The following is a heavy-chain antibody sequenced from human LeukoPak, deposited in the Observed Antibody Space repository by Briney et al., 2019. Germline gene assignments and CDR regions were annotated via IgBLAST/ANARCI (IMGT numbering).Heavy chain of an antibody. D-gene: IGHD2-15*01. J-gene: IGHJ3*01. CDR1: GFTFTTYA. Sequence: GGSLRLSCAASGFTFTTYAMSWVRQAPGKGLEWVSAISSSGGDINYADSVKGRFTISRDNSQSTLYLQMSSLRAEDTALYYCATPPSDSFDLWGQGTMVTVSS. CDR2: ISSSGGDI. CDR3: ATPPSDSFDL. V-gene: IGHV3-23*01.